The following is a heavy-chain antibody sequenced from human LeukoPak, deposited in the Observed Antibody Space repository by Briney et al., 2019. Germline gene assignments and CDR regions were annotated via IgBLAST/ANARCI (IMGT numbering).Heavy chain of an antibody. CDR1: GGSFSGYY. Sequence: SETLSLTCAVYGGSFSGYYWSWIRQPPGKGLEWIGEINHSGSTNYNPSLKSRVTISVDPSKNRFSLKLSSLTAADTAVYYCARGGEAGEHRCSTSCYAFDIWGQGTMVTVSS. D-gene: IGHD2-2*01. CDR2: INHSGST. J-gene: IGHJ3*02. CDR3: ARGGEAGEHRCSTSCYAFDI. V-gene: IGHV4-34*01.